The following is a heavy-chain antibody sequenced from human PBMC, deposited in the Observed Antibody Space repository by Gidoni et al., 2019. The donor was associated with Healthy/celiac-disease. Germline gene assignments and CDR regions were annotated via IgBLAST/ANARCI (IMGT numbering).Heavy chain of an antibody. V-gene: IGHV3-30*03. Sequence: QVQLVESGGGVVQPGRSLRLSCAASGFTFSTYGMHWVRQAPGKGLEWVAVISYDGSNKYYADSVKGRFTISRDNSKNTLYLQMNSLRAEDTAVYYCASGRGFGELLQGGYFDYWGQGTLVTVSS. D-gene: IGHD3-10*01. J-gene: IGHJ4*02. CDR2: ISYDGSNK. CDR3: ASGRGFGELLQGGYFDY. CDR1: GFTFSTYG.